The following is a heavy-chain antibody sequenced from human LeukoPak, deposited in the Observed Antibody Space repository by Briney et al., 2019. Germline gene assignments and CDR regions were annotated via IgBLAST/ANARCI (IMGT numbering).Heavy chain of an antibody. CDR1: GFTFSSYA. Sequence: GGSLRLSCAASGFTFSSYAMSWVRQAPGKGLEWVSAISGSGGRTYYADSVKGRFTISRDNSKNTLYLQMNSLRAEDTAVYYCAKVPTIFDHYYYYGMDVWGQGTTVTVSS. CDR2: ISGSGGRT. J-gene: IGHJ6*02. V-gene: IGHV3-23*01. D-gene: IGHD3-3*01. CDR3: AKVPTIFDHYYYYGMDV.